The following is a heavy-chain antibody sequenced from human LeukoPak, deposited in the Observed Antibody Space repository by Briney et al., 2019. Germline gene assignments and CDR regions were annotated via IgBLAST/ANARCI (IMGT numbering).Heavy chain of an antibody. CDR3: ARDRKGSIAAAGTMDY. D-gene: IGHD6-13*01. V-gene: IGHV3-21*01. CDR1: GFTFSIYS. Sequence: GGSLRLSCAASGFTFSIYSMNWVRQAPGKGLEWVSSISSSSSYIFYADSVKGRFTISRDNAKNSLDLQMNSLRAEDTAVYYCARDRKGSIAAAGTMDYWGQGTLVTVSS. CDR2: ISSSSSYI. J-gene: IGHJ4*02.